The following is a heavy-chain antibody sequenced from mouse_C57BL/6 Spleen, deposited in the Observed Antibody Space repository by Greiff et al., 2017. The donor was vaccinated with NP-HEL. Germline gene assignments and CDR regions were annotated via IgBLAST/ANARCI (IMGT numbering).Heavy chain of an antibody. CDR1: GFTFSSYG. CDR3: ARHNDGYGY. V-gene: IGHV5-6*01. Sequence: VQLKESGGDLVKPGGSLKLSCAASGFTFSSYGMSWVRQTPDKRLEWVATISSGGSYTYYPDSVKGRFTISRDNAKNTLYLQMSSLKSEDTAMYYCARHNDGYGYWGQGTTLTVSS. CDR2: ISSGGSYT. J-gene: IGHJ2*01. D-gene: IGHD2-3*01.